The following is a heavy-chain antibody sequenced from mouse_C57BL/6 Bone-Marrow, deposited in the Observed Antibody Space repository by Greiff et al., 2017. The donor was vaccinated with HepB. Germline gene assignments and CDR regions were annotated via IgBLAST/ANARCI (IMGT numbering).Heavy chain of an antibody. V-gene: IGHV1-63*01. CDR1: GYTFTNYW. CDR2: IYPGGGYT. Sequence: LVESGAELVRPGTSVKMSCKASGYTFTNYWIGWAKQRPGHGLEWIGDIYPGGGYTNYNEKFKGKATLTADKSSSTAYMQFSSLTSEDSAIYYCARLGYYGSYWYFDVWGTGTTVTVSS. J-gene: IGHJ1*03. CDR3: ARLGYYGSYWYFDV. D-gene: IGHD1-1*01.